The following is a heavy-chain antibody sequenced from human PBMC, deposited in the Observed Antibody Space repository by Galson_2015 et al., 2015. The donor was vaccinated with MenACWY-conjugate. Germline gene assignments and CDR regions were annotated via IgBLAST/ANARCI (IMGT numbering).Heavy chain of an antibody. CDR2: INRDGGGT. Sequence: SLRLSCAASGFTFDSYRISWVRQAPGKGLEWVTTINRDGGGTYYASSVKGRFTISKDNAENSLYLQMNSLRAEDTAIYYCARIIHDGLDYWGQGTLVTVSS. CDR1: GFTFDSYR. J-gene: IGHJ4*02. V-gene: IGHV3-7*01. CDR3: ARIIHDGLDY. D-gene: IGHD1-1*01.